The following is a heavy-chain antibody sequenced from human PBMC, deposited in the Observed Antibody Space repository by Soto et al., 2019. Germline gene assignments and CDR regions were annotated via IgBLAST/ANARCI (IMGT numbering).Heavy chain of an antibody. CDR2: VDPSGGST. CDR1: GYTFRHYY. D-gene: IGHD4-17*01. CDR3: ARGRYNTVNILPLDY. Sequence: ASVKVSCKASGYTFRHYYMHWVRQAPGRGLEWMGVVDPSGGSTTYAQTFQGRVTMPRDTSTSTVYMQPSNLRSGDTAVYYCARGRYNTVNILPLDYWGQGTLVTVSS. V-gene: IGHV1-46*01. J-gene: IGHJ4*02.